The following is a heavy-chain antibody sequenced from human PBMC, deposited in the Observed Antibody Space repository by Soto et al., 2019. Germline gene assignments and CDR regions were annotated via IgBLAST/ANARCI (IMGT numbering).Heavy chain of an antibody. CDR1: GCPFSSRA. CDR2: ISGNGTIT. D-gene: IGHD2-15*01. CDR3: SEWARYCSGADCRA. Sequence: EVQLLESGGGLVQPGGSLRLSCAASGCPFSSRAMSWVRQAPGKGLEWVSAISGNGTITYYADSVKGRFTITRGTSKNQPYLQMNGPKADETAVYYCSEWARYCSGADCRAWGQGTLVTGS. J-gene: IGHJ5*02. V-gene: IGHV3-23*01.